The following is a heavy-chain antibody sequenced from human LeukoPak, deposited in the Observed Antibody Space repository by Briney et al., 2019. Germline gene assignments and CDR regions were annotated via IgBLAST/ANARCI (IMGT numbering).Heavy chain of an antibody. CDR3: AREHSSGYYFDAFDI. CDR2: INPNSGGT. D-gene: IGHD3-22*01. Sequence: ASVKVSCRASEYIFTGHYIHWVRQAPGQGLEWMGWINPNSGGTNYAQKFQGAVTMTRDTSISTAYMELSGLRSDDTAVYYCAREHSSGYYFDAFDIWGQGTMVTVSS. V-gene: IGHV1-2*02. CDR1: EYIFTGHY. J-gene: IGHJ3*02.